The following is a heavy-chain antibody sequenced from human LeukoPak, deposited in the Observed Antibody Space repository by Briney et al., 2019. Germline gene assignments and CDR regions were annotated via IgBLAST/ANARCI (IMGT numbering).Heavy chain of an antibody. V-gene: IGHV3-23*01. CDR2: ISGSGDNT. J-gene: IGHJ5*02. CDR1: GFSFSTYA. Sequence: PGGSLRLSCAASGFSFSTYAMSWVRLAPGKRLEWVSSISGSGDNTYYAESVKGRFTISRDNSKNTQYLQMNSLRAEDTAVYYCAKLPPPGGVYAYGWGTWGQGTLVTVSS. CDR3: AKLPPPGGVYAYGWGT. D-gene: IGHD3-16*01.